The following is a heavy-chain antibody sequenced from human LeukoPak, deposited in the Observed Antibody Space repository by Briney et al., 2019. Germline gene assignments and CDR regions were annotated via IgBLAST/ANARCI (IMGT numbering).Heavy chain of an antibody. CDR3: TTDLGLTMIRGVIVY. CDR1: GFTFTNAW. D-gene: IGHD3-10*01. CDR2: IKSKGDGETT. Sequence: GGSLRLSCAASGFTFTNAWMTWVRQAPGKGLEWVGRIKSKGDGETTDYAAPVKGRFSMSRDDSKATMYLQMYSLEAEDTAVYYCTTDLGLTMIRGVIVYWGQGALVTVSS. V-gene: IGHV3-15*01. J-gene: IGHJ4*02.